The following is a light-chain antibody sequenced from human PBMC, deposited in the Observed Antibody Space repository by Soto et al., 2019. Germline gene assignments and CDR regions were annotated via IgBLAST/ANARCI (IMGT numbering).Light chain of an antibody. CDR1: QSVSSSY. V-gene: IGKV3-20*01. CDR2: GAS. CDR3: QQYGSPLT. J-gene: IGKJ4*01. Sequence: EIVLTQSPGTLSLSPGERATLTCRASQSVSSSYLAWYQQKPGQAPRLLIYGASSRATGIPDRFSGSGSGTDFTLTISRLDPEDFAVYYCQQYGSPLTFGGGTKV.